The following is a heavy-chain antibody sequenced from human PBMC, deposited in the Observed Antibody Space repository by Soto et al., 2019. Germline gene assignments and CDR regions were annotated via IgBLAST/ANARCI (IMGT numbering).Heavy chain of an antibody. V-gene: IGHV6-1*01. Sequence: SQTLSLTCVISGDSVSSNSAGWNWIRQAPSRGLEWLGRTYYKSKWNNDYALSVKSRITINPDTSKNQFSLHLYSVTPEDTAVYYCTGITWFRGMDVWGQGTPVTVSS. CDR3: TGITWFRGMDV. D-gene: IGHD3-10*01. J-gene: IGHJ6*02. CDR2: TYYKSKWNN. CDR1: GDSVSSNSAG.